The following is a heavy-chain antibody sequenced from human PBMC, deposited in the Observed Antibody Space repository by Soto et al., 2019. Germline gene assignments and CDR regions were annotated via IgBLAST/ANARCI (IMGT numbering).Heavy chain of an antibody. CDR3: ARDGWGGWSYYFDY. Sequence: EVQLVESGGGLIQPGGSLRLSCAASGFTVSSNYMSWVRQAPGKGLEWVSVIYSGGSTYYADSVKGRFTISRDNSKNTLYLQMNSLRAEDTAVYYCARDGWGGWSYYFDYWGQGTLVTVSS. V-gene: IGHV3-66*03. D-gene: IGHD6-19*01. J-gene: IGHJ4*02. CDR1: GFTVSSNY. CDR2: IYSGGST.